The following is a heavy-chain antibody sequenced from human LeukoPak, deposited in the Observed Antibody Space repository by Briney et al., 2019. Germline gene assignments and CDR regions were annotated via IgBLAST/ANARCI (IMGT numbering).Heavy chain of an antibody. CDR1: GESISGFY. D-gene: IGHD6-19*01. J-gene: IGHJ4*02. CDR3: ARAVAGEVSLDY. V-gene: IGHV4-59*12. CDR2: IYYSGST. Sequence: SETLSLTCTVSGESISGFYWTWIRQPPGKGLEWIGYIYYSGSTNYNPSLKSRVTISVDKSKNQFSLKLSSVTAADTAVYYCARAVAGEVSLDYWGQGTLVTVSS.